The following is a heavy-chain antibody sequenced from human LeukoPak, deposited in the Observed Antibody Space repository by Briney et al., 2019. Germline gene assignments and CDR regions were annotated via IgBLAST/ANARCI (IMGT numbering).Heavy chain of an antibody. CDR3: ARASSKQLAGYLPDGFDI. CDR2: ISGSGGST. J-gene: IGHJ3*02. D-gene: IGHD3-9*01. V-gene: IGHV3-23*01. CDR1: GLTFSNYA. Sequence: GGSLRLSCAASGLTFSNYAMNWVRQAPGKGLEWVSSISGSGGSTYYADSVKGRFTISRDNSKNTLYLQMNSLRADDAAVYYCARASSKQLAGYLPDGFDIWGQGTMVTVSS.